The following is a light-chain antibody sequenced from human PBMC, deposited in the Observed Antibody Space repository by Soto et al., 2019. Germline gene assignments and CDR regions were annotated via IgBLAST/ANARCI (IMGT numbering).Light chain of an antibody. Sequence: EIVLTQSPATLSLSPGERATLSCRASQSVSSYLAWYQQKPGQAPRLLIYDASNRATGIPARFSGSGSGTDFTLTISSLEPEEFALYYCQQRSNWPLTFGGGNKVEIK. V-gene: IGKV3-11*01. CDR1: QSVSSY. CDR3: QQRSNWPLT. CDR2: DAS. J-gene: IGKJ4*01.